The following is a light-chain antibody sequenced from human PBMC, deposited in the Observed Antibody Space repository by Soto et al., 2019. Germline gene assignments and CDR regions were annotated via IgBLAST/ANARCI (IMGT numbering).Light chain of an antibody. Sequence: EIVLTQSPGTLSLSPGEGATLSCRARQSVSNNCLAWYQQKPGQAPRLLIYGASSRATGIPDRFSGSGSGTDFTLTIRRLEPEGFAVYYCQQYGSTYPWTFGQGTKVDIK. J-gene: IGKJ1*01. V-gene: IGKV3-20*01. CDR3: QQYGSTYPWT. CDR2: GAS. CDR1: QSVSNNC.